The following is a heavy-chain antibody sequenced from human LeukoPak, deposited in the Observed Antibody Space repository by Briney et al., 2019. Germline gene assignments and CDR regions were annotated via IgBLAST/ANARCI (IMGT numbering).Heavy chain of an antibody. CDR2: IQSDGSNK. CDR1: GFIFSSHG. CDR3: AKDLIY. V-gene: IGHV3-30*02. Sequence: GGSLRLSCAASGFIFSSHGMHWVREAPGKGLEWVAFIQSDGSNKYHADSVKGRFTISRDNSKNTLYLQMNSLRPEDTALYYCAKDLIYWGQGTLVTVSS. J-gene: IGHJ4*02.